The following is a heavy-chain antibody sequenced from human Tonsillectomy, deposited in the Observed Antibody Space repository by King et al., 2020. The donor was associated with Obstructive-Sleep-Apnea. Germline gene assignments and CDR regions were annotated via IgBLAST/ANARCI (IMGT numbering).Heavy chain of an antibody. CDR3: ARCPYYDFLIGYYNRAFDL. CDR2: ISYSGTT. Sequence: VQLQESGPGLVKPSETLSLTCSVSGGSINNYYWSWIRQPPGKGLEWIGYISYSGTTNYNPSLKSRVTISVDTSKNQFSLKLISVTAADTAVYYCARCPYYDFLIGYYNRAFDLWGQGTLVTVSS. CDR1: GGSINNYY. J-gene: IGHJ3*01. D-gene: IGHD3-9*01. V-gene: IGHV4-59*08.